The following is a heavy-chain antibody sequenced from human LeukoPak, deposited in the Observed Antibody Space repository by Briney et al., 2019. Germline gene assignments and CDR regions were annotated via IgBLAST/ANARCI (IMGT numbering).Heavy chain of an antibody. CDR2: IIPILGIA. V-gene: IGHV1-69*04. Sequence: SVKVSCKASGGTFSSYAISWVRQAPGQGLEWMGRIIPILGIANYAQKFQGRVTITADKSTSTAYMELSSLRSDDTAVYYCARDRAPHYYDSSGYWFDPWGQGTLVTVSS. J-gene: IGHJ5*02. D-gene: IGHD3-22*01. CDR1: GGTFSSYA. CDR3: ARDRAPHYYDSSGYWFDP.